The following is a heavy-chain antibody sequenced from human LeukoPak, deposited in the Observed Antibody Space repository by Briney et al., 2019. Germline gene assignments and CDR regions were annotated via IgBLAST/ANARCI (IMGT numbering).Heavy chain of an antibody. Sequence: GAPVKVSCKASGGTFSSYAISWVRQAPGQGLEWMGGIIPIFGTANYAQKFQGRVTITTDESTSTAYMELSSLRSEDTAVYYCASSSYGPSWFDHWGQGTLVTVSS. J-gene: IGHJ5*02. CDR3: ASSSYGPSWFDH. CDR1: GGTFSSYA. CDR2: IIPIFGTA. V-gene: IGHV1-69*05. D-gene: IGHD2-15*01.